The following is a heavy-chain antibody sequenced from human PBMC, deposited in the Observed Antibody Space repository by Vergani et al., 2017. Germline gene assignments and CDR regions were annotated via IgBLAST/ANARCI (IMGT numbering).Heavy chain of an antibody. CDR3: TRHENKYSSGDRRFDP. CDR1: GFSFSSYG. D-gene: IGHD6-25*01. V-gene: IGHV3-30*02. J-gene: IGHJ5*02. CDR2: IRYDGSDK. Sequence: QVQLVESGGGVVQPGGSLRLSCTASGFSFSSYGMHWVRQAPGKGLEWVAFIRYDGSDKFYADSVKGRFTISRDNSKNTLYMQMNSLKTEDTAVYYCTRHENKYSSGDRRFDPWGQGTLVTVSS.